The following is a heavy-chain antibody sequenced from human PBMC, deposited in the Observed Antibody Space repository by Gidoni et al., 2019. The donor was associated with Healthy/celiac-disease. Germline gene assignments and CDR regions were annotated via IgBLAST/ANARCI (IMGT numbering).Heavy chain of an antibody. CDR1: GGSFRGSY. CDR2: INHSGST. Sequence: QVQLQQWGAGLLKPSETLSLTCAVYGGSFRGSYWSWIRQPPRKGLEWIGEINHSGSTNYNPSLKSRVTISVDTSKNQFSLKLSSVTAADTAVYYCARGRSITIFGVASYYFDYWGQGTLVTVSS. V-gene: IGHV4-34*01. CDR3: ARGRSITIFGVASYYFDY. D-gene: IGHD3-3*01. J-gene: IGHJ4*02.